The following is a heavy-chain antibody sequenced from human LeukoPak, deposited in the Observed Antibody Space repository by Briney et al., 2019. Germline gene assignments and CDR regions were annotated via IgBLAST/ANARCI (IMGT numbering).Heavy chain of an antibody. CDR2: IKEDGSDT. CDR1: GFRFSGFW. Sequence: GGSLRLSCVASGFRFSGFWMSWVRQAPGKGLEWVANIKEDGSDTYYVDSVKGRFTISRDNAKNSVYLQMSSLRDEDTAVYYCTRDPPHGVYDSSDTPFDYWGQGTLVTVSS. D-gene: IGHD3-22*01. CDR3: TRDPPHGVYDSSDTPFDY. J-gene: IGHJ4*02. V-gene: IGHV3-7*01.